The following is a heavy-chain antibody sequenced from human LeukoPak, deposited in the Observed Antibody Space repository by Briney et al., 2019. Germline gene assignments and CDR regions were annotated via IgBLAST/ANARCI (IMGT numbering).Heavy chain of an antibody. CDR1: GGSISTYS. CDR3: ARTREDWFDP. V-gene: IGHV4-59*01. CDR2: VHSSGST. J-gene: IGHJ5*02. Sequence: SETLCLTCTVSGGSISTYSWSWIRQPPGKGLEWIGYVHSSGSTNYNPSLKSRVTISLDTSKNQFSMRLSSVTTADTAVYYCARTREDWFDPWGQGTLVTVSS.